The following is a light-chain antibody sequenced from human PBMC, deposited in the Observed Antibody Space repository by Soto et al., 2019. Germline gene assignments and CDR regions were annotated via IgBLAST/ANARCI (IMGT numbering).Light chain of an antibody. CDR3: QQFNNWPPIT. J-gene: IGKJ4*01. Sequence: EIVMTQSPATLSVSPGERATLSCRASQSVSSNLAWYQQKPGQAPRLLIYGASTRATGIPARFSGSGSGTEFTLTISSLQSEDFAIFYCQQFNNWPPITFGGGTKVEIK. CDR2: GAS. V-gene: IGKV3-15*01. CDR1: QSVSSN.